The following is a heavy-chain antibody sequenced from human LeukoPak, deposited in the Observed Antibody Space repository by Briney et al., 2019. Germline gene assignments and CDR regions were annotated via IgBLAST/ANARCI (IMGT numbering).Heavy chain of an antibody. CDR3: ARGSSFGVVIEDGDY. D-gene: IGHD3-3*01. Sequence: ASVKVSCKASGYTFTSYYMHWVRQAPGQGLEWMGWINPNSGGTNYAQKLQGRVTMITDTSTSTAYMELRSLRSDDTAVYYCARGSSFGVVIEDGDYWGQGTLVTVSS. CDR2: INPNSGGT. J-gene: IGHJ4*02. CDR1: GYTFTSYY. V-gene: IGHV1-2*02.